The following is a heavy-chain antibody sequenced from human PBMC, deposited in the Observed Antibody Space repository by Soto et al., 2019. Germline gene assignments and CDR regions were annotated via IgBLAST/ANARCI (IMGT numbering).Heavy chain of an antibody. CDR3: AREWGGGFDS. Sequence: QVQLQESGPGLVKPSETLSLTCTVSGGSISSYYWSWIRQPPGQGLEWIGNIYYSGSTNYNPSLKSRVNRSVDTSKNQFSLKLSSVTAADTSVYYCAREWGGGFDSWGQGTMVTVSS. D-gene: IGHD3-10*01. V-gene: IGHV4-59*01. J-gene: IGHJ3*01. CDR2: IYYSGST. CDR1: GGSISSYY.